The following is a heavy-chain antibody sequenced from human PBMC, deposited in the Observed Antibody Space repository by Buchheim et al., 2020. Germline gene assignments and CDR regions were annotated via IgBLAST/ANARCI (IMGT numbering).Heavy chain of an antibody. Sequence: QVQLVESGGGLVKPGGSLRLSCAASGFTFSDYYMSWIRQAPGKGLEWVSYISSSSSYTNYADSVKGRFTISRDNAKNSLYLQMNSLRAEDTAVYYCARGDIVVVPAADGIMDVWDKGTT. CDR3: ARGDIVVVPAADGIMDV. J-gene: IGHJ6*03. CDR2: ISSSSSYT. V-gene: IGHV3-11*05. CDR1: GFTFSDYY. D-gene: IGHD2-2*01.